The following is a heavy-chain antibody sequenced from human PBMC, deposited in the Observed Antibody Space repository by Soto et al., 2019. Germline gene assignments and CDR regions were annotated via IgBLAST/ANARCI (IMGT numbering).Heavy chain of an antibody. V-gene: IGHV3-23*01. J-gene: IGHJ4*02. CDR2: ISGSGGST. Sequence: GGSLRLSCAASGFTFSSYAMSWVRQAPGKGLEWVSAISGSGGSTYYADSVKGRFTISRDNSKNTLYLQMNSLRAEDTAVYYCAKGGWEVLPSYCSGGSCLLGFDYWGQGTLVTVSS. D-gene: IGHD2-15*01. CDR3: AKGGWEVLPSYCSGGSCLLGFDY. CDR1: GFTFSSYA.